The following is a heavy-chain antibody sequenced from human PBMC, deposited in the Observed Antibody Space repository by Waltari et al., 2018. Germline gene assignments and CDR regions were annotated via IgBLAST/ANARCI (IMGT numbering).Heavy chain of an antibody. V-gene: IGHV4-61*02. J-gene: IGHJ6*02. CDR2: SYTSGST. CDR1: GGSISSGSYY. Sequence: QVQLQESGPGLVKPSQTLSLTCTVSGGSISSGSYYWSWIRQPAGKGLEWIGRSYTSGSTNYNPSLKSRVTISVDTSKNQFSLKLSSVTAADTAVYYCAREPHTTVTTVYYYYGMDVWGQGTTVTVSS. CDR3: AREPHTTVTTVYYYYGMDV. D-gene: IGHD4-17*01.